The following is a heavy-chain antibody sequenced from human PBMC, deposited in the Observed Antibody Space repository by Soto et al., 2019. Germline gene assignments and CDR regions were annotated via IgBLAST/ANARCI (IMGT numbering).Heavy chain of an antibody. CDR3: ARESCGGDCYSGLDQ. CDR1: GYTFTTYA. V-gene: IGHV1-18*01. J-gene: IGHJ4*02. CDR2: INTYSGNT. D-gene: IGHD2-21*02. Sequence: ASVKVSCKPSGYTFTTYAINWVRQAPGQGLEWMGWINTYSGNTNYAQKLQGRVTMTTDTSTSTAYMQLRSLRSDDTAVYYCARESCGGDCYSGLDQWGQGTLVTVSS.